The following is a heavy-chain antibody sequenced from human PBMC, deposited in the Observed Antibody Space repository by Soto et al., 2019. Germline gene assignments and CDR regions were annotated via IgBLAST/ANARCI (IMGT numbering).Heavy chain of an antibody. J-gene: IGHJ3*02. CDR2: ISSDGSST. D-gene: IGHD3-3*01. V-gene: IGHV3-74*01. CDR3: ARGQKEWRNALDI. CDR1: GFTFSSHW. Sequence: GGSLRLSCAASGFTFSSHWIHWVRQAPGKGLVWVSRISSDGSSTNYADSVRGRFTISRDNAKNTLDLQMNSLRVEDTAVYYCARGQKEWRNALDIWGQGTVVTVSS.